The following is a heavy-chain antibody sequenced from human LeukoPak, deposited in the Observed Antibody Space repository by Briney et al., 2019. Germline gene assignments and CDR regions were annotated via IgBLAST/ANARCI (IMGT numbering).Heavy chain of an antibody. CDR2: IYSSGST. CDR3: ARVFDSGSQAYFYYMDV. V-gene: IGHV4-59*01. D-gene: IGHD3-10*01. Sequence: PSETLSLTCNVSGGSIRGYYWSWIRQPPEKGLEWIGYIYSSGSTNYNPSLKSRVTMSVDTSKNQFSLKVNSVTAADTAVYYCARVFDSGSQAYFYYMDVWGKGTTVIISS. CDR1: GGSIRGYY. J-gene: IGHJ6*03.